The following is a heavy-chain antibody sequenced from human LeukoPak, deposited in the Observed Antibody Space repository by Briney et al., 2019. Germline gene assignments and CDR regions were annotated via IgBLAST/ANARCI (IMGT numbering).Heavy chain of an antibody. CDR2: MNPNSGNA. Sequence: ASVKVSCKASGYTFTSYDINWVRQATGQGLEWMGWMNPNSGNAGYAQKFQGRVTITRNTSISTAYTELSSLRSEDTAVYYCARERNDFWSGYCDYWGQGTLVTVSS. V-gene: IGHV1-8*03. J-gene: IGHJ4*02. D-gene: IGHD3-3*01. CDR3: ARERNDFWSGYCDY. CDR1: GYTFTSYD.